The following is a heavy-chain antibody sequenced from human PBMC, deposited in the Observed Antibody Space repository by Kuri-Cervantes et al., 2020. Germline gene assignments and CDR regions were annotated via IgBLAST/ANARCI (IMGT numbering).Heavy chain of an antibody. J-gene: IGHJ6*02. Sequence: ASVKVSCKASGYTFITYYMHWVRQAPGQGLEWMGIINPSGGSTSYAQKFQGRVTMTRDTSTSTVYMELSSLRSEDTAVYYCARGVPRIGGMDVWGQGTTVTVSS. CDR3: ARGVPRIGGMDV. D-gene: IGHD3-22*01. CDR1: GYTFITYY. CDR2: INPSGGST. V-gene: IGHV1-46*01.